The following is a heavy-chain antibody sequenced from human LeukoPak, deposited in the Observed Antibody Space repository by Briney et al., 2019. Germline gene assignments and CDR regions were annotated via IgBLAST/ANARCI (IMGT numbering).Heavy chain of an antibody. CDR3: AKDKIYDFWSGYFDY. V-gene: IGHV3-9*01. CDR2: ISWNSGSI. D-gene: IGHD3-3*01. Sequence: GGSLRLSCAASGFTFSSYAMSWVRQAPGKGLEWVSGISWNSGSIGYADSVKGRFTISRDNAKNSLYLQMNSLRAEDTALYYCAKDKIYDFWSGYFDYWGQGTLVTVSS. CDR1: GFTFSSYA. J-gene: IGHJ4*02.